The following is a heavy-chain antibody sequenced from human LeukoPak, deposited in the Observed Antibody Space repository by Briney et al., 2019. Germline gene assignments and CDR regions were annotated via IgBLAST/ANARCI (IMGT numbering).Heavy chain of an antibody. D-gene: IGHD3-10*01. CDR1: GGSISSYY. CDR3: ARDRSYYGSGHFDY. J-gene: IGHJ4*02. V-gene: IGHV4-59*01. Sequence: SETLSLTCTVSGGSISSYYWRWIRQPPGKGLEWIGYIYYSGSTNYNPSLKSRVTISVDTSKNQFSLKLSSVTAADTAVCYCARDRSYYGSGHFDYWGQGTLVTVSS. CDR2: IYYSGST.